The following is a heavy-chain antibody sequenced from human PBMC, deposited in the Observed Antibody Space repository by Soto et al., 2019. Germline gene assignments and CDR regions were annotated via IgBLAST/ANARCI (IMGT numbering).Heavy chain of an antibody. Sequence: PSETLSLTCAVYGGSFSGYYWSWIRQPPGKGLEWIGEINHSGSTNYNPSLKSRVTISVDTSKNQFSLKLSSVTAADTAVYYCARSGHTTARRYYYMDVWGKGTTVTVSS. D-gene: IGHD4-4*01. CDR3: ARSGHTTARRYYYMDV. J-gene: IGHJ6*03. CDR1: GGSFSGYY. CDR2: INHSGST. V-gene: IGHV4-34*01.